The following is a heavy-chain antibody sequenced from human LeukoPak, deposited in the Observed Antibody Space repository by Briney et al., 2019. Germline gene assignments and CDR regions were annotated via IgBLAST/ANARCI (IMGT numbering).Heavy chain of an antibody. CDR3: ATIISFQGYSYGQYYFDY. D-gene: IGHD5-18*01. CDR2: ISGSDGYT. Sequence: GGSLRLSCAASGFTFSSYAMSWVRQAPGKGLEWVSGISGSDGYTFYADSVKGRFTISRDNSKNTLYLQMNSLRAEDTAVYYCATIISFQGYSYGQYYFDYWGQGTLVTVSS. V-gene: IGHV3-23*01. J-gene: IGHJ4*02. CDR1: GFTFSSYA.